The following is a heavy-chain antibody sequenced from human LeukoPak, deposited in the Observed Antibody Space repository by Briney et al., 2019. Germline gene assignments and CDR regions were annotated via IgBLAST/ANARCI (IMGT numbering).Heavy chain of an antibody. Sequence: SQTLSLTCTVSGGSIGSGAYYWSWIRQPAGKGPEWIGRIYASGSTNYNPSLKSRVTISVDTSENQFSLNLRSVTAADTAVYYCARDGAYDSVKGDYWGQGTLVTVSS. D-gene: IGHD3-22*01. CDR1: GGSIGSGAYY. CDR3: ARDGAYDSVKGDY. V-gene: IGHV4-61*02. CDR2: IYASGST. J-gene: IGHJ4*02.